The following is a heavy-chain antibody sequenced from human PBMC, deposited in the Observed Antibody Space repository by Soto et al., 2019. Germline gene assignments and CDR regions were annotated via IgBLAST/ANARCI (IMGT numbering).Heavy chain of an antibody. CDR3: ARGRDEYKLGNV. Sequence: SETLSLTCAVSGGSLSDYYWPWIRQSPGKGLEWIGEIHPSGSTYYNPSLRSRVTISVDTSKNQFSLKLTSLTAADTAIYYCARGRDEYKLGNVWGHGTTVTISS. J-gene: IGHJ6*02. V-gene: IGHV4-34*01. D-gene: IGHD1-1*01. CDR1: GGSLSDYY. CDR2: IHPSGST.